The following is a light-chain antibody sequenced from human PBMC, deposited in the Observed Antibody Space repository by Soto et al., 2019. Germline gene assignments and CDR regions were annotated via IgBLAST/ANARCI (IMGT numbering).Light chain of an antibody. Sequence: VLTQSPATLSVPLGDRATLSSSASQSVSSNFAWYQQKPGQGPGLLIYGASTRATGIPARFSGSGSGTELTLTISSLQSEDFAVYSCQQYNNWTHTFGGGTKVDIK. CDR1: QSVSSN. CDR2: GAS. V-gene: IGKV3-15*01. J-gene: IGKJ4*01. CDR3: QQYNNWTHT.